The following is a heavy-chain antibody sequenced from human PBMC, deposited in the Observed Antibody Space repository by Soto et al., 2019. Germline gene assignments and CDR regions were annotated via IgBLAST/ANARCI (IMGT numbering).Heavy chain of an antibody. CDR2: TDPGGSST. Sequence: GESLKISCQGSGFSFTIYWITWVRLVPGKGLEWMGRTDPGGSSTIYSPSFRGHVTISNDKSFTTAYLQWDSLQASDTATYYCAXQGKIVPNAIDILSMDVWGPGTTVTVSS. J-gene: IGHJ6*02. CDR1: GFSFTIYW. V-gene: IGHV5-10-1*01. CDR3: AXQGKIVPNAIDILSMDV. D-gene: IGHD2-15*01.